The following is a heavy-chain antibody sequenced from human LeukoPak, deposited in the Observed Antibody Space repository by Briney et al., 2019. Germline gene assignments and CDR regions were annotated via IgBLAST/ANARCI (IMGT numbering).Heavy chain of an antibody. CDR3: ARDLLPYDSSTFDY. D-gene: IGHD3-22*01. CDR2: ISYDGSKK. Sequence: GGSLRLSCAASGFTVSSNYMHWVRQAPGKGLEWVAVISYDGSKKYYADSAKGRFTISRDNSKNTLYLQMNSLRAEDTAVYYCARDLLPYDSSTFDYWGQGTLVTVSS. V-gene: IGHV3-30-3*01. J-gene: IGHJ4*02. CDR1: GFTVSSNY.